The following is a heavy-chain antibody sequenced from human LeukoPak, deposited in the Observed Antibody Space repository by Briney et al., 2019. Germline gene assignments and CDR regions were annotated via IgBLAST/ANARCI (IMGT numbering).Heavy chain of an antibody. V-gene: IGHV1-18*01. Sequence: ASVKVSCKASGYTFTSYGISWVRQAPGQGLEWMGWISAYNSNTNYAQKLQGRVTMTTDTSTSTAYMELRSLRSDDTAVYYCAREDSSGWTHDAFDIWGQGTMVTVSS. CDR2: ISAYNSNT. D-gene: IGHD6-19*01. CDR1: GYTFTSYG. CDR3: AREDSSGWTHDAFDI. J-gene: IGHJ3*02.